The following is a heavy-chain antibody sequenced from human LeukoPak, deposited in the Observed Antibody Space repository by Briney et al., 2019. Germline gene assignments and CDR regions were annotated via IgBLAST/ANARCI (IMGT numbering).Heavy chain of an antibody. V-gene: IGHV1-2*02. J-gene: IGHJ3*02. D-gene: IGHD3-9*01. CDR1: GYTFTGYY. CDR3: ARVLAPAYYDILTGNRYDAFDI. Sequence: ASVKVSCKASGYTFTGYYMHWVRQAPGQGLEWMGWINPNSGGTNYAQKFQGRVSMTRDTSISTAYMELSRLRSDDTAVYYCARVLAPAYYDILTGNRYDAFDIWGQGTMVTVSS. CDR2: INPNSGGT.